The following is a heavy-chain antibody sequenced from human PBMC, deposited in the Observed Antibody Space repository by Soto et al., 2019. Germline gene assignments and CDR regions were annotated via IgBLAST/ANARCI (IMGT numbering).Heavy chain of an antibody. CDR3: GRASGGQLARRGFSYSYMDV. V-gene: IGHV3-21*01. D-gene: IGHD6-6*01. J-gene: IGHJ6*03. CDR2: ILSSGGSI. Sequence: ESGGGLVKPGGSLRLSCAASGVTFSSFSFNWVRQAPGKGLEWVSFILSSGGSIYYADSVKGRFTISRDNAKNSLYLQMNSRKDEDTAVYYCGRASGGQLARRGFSYSYMDVWGKGTTVPASS. CDR1: GVTFSSFS.